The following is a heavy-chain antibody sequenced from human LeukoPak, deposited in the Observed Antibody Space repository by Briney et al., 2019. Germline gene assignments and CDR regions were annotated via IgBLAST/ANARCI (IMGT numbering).Heavy chain of an antibody. CDR3: ARGVVYPTWSGPHWSDY. CDR1: GFTFSSYS. V-gene: IGHV3-21*01. CDR2: ISSSSSYI. D-gene: IGHD3-3*01. J-gene: IGHJ4*02. Sequence: GGSLRLSCAASGFTFSSYSMNWVRQAPGKGLEWVSSISSSSSYIYYADSVKGRFTISRDNAKNSLYLQMNSLRAEDTAVYYCARGVVYPTWSGPHWSDYWGQGTLVTVSP.